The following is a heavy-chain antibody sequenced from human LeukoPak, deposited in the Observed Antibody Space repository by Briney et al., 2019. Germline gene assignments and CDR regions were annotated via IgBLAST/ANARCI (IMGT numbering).Heavy chain of an antibody. D-gene: IGHD3-10*01. CDR2: ISGSGGST. CDR3: AKDLVYYGSGSFDY. CDR1: GFTFSSYA. J-gene: IGHJ4*02. Sequence: GGSLRLSCAASGFTFSSYAMSWVRQAPGKGLEWVSAISGSGGSTYYADSVKGRLTISRDNSKNTLYLQMNSLRAEDTAVYYCAKDLVYYGSGSFDYWGQGTLVTVSS. V-gene: IGHV3-23*01.